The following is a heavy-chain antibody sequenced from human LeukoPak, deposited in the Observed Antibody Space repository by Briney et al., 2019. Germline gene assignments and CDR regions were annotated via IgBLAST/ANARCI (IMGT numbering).Heavy chain of an antibody. CDR2: ISGSGYST. J-gene: IGHJ4*02. Sequence: PGGSLRLSCVDSGFTFNNYAMTWVRQAPGKGLEWVSAISGSGYSTYYADSVKGRFTISRDNSKNTLYLQMNSLRAEDTALYFCAQWSRYFDYWGQGTLVTVSS. CDR3: AQWSRYFDY. D-gene: IGHD1-26*01. CDR1: GFTFNNYA. V-gene: IGHV3-23*01.